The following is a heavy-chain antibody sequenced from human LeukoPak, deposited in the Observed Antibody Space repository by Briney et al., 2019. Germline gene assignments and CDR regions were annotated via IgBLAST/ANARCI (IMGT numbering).Heavy chain of an antibody. CDR2: ITGAADST. Sequence: GGSLRLSCAASGFTFSSYAMSWVRRAPGKGLELVSAITGAADSTSYADSVMGRFTISRDISKNTLYLQMNSLRAEDSAIYYCTRVRTIFQSGGAFGVPQHSYSYMDVWGRGTTVTVSS. CDR3: TRVRTIFQSGGAFGVPQHSYSYMDV. CDR1: GFTFSSYA. D-gene: IGHD3-9*01. V-gene: IGHV3-23*01. J-gene: IGHJ6*03.